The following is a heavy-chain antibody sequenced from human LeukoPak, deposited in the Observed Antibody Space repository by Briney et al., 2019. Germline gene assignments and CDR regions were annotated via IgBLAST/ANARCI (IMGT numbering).Heavy chain of an antibody. V-gene: IGHV4-59*08. CDR3: ARHVHYYDSSGYYGFDY. D-gene: IGHD3-22*01. CDR2: IYYSGST. CDR1: GGSISSYY. J-gene: IGHJ4*02. Sequence: SETLSLTCTVSGGSISSYYWSWIRQPPGKGLEWIGYIYYSGSTNYNPSLKSRVTISVDTSQNQFSLKLSSVTAADTAVYYCARHVHYYDSSGYYGFDYWGQGTLVTVSS.